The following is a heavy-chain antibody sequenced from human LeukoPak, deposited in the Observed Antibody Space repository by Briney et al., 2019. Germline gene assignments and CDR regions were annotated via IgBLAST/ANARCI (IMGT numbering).Heavy chain of an antibody. CDR3: ARRPQRAGFDP. CDR1: GGSISSSSYY. CDR2: IYYSGST. Sequence: SETLSLTCTVSGGSISSSSYYWGWIRQPPGKGLEGFGSIYYSGSTYYNPSLKSPVTISVDTSKNQFSLKLSSVTAADTAVYYCARRPQRAGFDPWGQGTLVTVSS. J-gene: IGHJ5*02. V-gene: IGHV4-39*01.